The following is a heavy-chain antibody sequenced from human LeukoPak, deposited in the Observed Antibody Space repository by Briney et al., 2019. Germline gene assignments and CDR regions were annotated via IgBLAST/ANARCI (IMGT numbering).Heavy chain of an antibody. D-gene: IGHD3-22*01. CDR1: GYTFTDYY. J-gene: IGHJ4*02. Sequence: ASVKVSCKASGYTFTDYYIHWVRQAPGQGLEGMGWINPNSGGTNYAQKFQDRVTMTRDTSISTAYMELSSLRSDDTAVYYYARQANDHSGHDYWGQGTLVTVSS. CDR2: INPNSGGT. V-gene: IGHV1-2*02. CDR3: ARQANDHSGHDY.